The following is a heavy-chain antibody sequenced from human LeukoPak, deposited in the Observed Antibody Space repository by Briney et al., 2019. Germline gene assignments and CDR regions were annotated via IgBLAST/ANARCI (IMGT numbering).Heavy chain of an antibody. J-gene: IGHJ6*02. V-gene: IGHV4-59*01. CDR2: IYYSGST. D-gene: IGHD3-10*01. CDR1: GGSIRSNY. CDR3: ARGRDVFGGYYYYGMDV. Sequence: SETLSLTCTVSGGSIRSNYWSWIRQPPGKGLEWIGYIYYSGSTNYNPSLKSRVTISVDTSKNQFSLKLSSVTAADTAVYYCARGRDVFGGYYYYGMDVWGQGTTVTVSS.